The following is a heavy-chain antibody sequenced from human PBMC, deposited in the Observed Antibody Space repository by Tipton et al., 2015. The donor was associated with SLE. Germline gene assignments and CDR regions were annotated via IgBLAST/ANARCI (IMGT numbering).Heavy chain of an antibody. J-gene: IGHJ6*02. V-gene: IGHV4-59*01. CDR2: IYDSGST. D-gene: IGHD2-2*01. CDR1: GGSTNSYY. Sequence: TLSLTCTVSGGSTNSYYWTWIRQPPGKGLEWIGRIYDSGSTNYNPSLKSRVTISQHTSKNQFSLKLSSVTAADTAVYYCAGYCTSTSCYEARGGMDVWGQGTTVTVSS. CDR3: AGYCTSTSCYEARGGMDV.